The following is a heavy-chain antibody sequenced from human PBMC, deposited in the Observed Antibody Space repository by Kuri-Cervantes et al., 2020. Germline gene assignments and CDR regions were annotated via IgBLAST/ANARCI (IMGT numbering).Heavy chain of an antibody. J-gene: IGHJ3*02. CDR3: ARDPVSYCSSTSCYRSSAFGI. D-gene: IGHD2-2*02. Sequence: GESLKISCAASGFTFSSYDMHWVRQATGKGLEWVSAIGTAGDTYYPGSVKGRFTISRENAKNSLYLQMNSLRAGDTAVYYCARDPVSYCSSTSCYRSSAFGIWGQGTMVTVSS. CDR1: GFTFSSYD. CDR2: IGTAGDT. V-gene: IGHV3-13*01.